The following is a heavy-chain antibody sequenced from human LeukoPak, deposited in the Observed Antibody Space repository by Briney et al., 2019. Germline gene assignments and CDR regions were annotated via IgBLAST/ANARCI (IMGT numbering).Heavy chain of an antibody. CDR2: INSDGSST. Sequence: GGSLRLSCAASGFTFSSYLMHWVRQAPGKGLVWVSRINSDGSSTSYADSVKGRFTISRDNAKNTLYLQMNSLRAEDTAVYYCAREDYGDYFDYWGQGTLVTVSS. CDR3: AREDYGDYFDY. J-gene: IGHJ4*02. D-gene: IGHD4-17*01. V-gene: IGHV3-74*01. CDR1: GFTFSSYL.